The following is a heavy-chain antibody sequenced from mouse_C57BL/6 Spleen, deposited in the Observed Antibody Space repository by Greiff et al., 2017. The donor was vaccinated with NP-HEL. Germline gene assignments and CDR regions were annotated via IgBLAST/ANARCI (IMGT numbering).Heavy chain of an antibody. CDR3: ARGDDAYAMDY. CDR2: ISDGGSYT. D-gene: IGHD2-12*01. CDR1: GFTFSSYA. V-gene: IGHV5-4*03. J-gene: IGHJ4*01. Sequence: EVNVVESGGGLVKPGGSLKLSCAASGFTFSSYAMSWVRQTPEKRLEWVATISDGGSYTYYPDNVKGRFTIYRDNAKNNLYLQMSHLKSEDTAMYYCARGDDAYAMDYWGQGTSVTVSS.